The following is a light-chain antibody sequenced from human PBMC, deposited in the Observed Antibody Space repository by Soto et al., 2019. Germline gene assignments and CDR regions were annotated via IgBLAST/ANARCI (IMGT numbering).Light chain of an antibody. V-gene: IGLV2-14*03. Sequence: QSALTQPASVSGSPGQSITISCTGTSSDVGGYNFVSWYQQRPGKAPKLMIYDVSDRPSGVSNRFSGSKSGNTASLTISGLQAEDEADYYCSSYVISSARVVFGGGTKVTVL. CDR1: SSDVGGYNF. CDR2: DVS. J-gene: IGLJ2*01. CDR3: SSYVISSARVV.